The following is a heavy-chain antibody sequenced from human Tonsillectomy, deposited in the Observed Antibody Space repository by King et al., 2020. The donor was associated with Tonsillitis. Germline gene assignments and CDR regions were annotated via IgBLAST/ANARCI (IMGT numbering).Heavy chain of an antibody. J-gene: IGHJ6*02. CDR2: FDPEDGET. D-gene: IGHD3-9*01. V-gene: IGHV1-24*01. CDR3: ATEQDGDILTGYYPYGMDV. CDR1: GYTLTELS. Sequence: QLVQSGAEVKKPGASVKVSCKVSGYTLTELSMYWVRQAPGKGLEWMGGFDPEDGETIYAQKFQGRVTMTEDTSTDTAYMELSSLRSEDTAVYYCATEQDGDILTGYYPYGMDVWGQGTTVTVSS.